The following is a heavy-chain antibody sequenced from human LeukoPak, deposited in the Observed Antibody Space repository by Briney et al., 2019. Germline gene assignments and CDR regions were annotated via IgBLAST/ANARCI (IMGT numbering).Heavy chain of an antibody. Sequence: GGSLRLSCAASGFTFDDYGMSWVRQAPGEGLEWVSGINWNGGSTGYADSVKGRFTISRDNAKNSLYLQMNSLRAEDTALYYCARVEVGAAGVSLVYWGQGTLVTVSS. V-gene: IGHV3-20*04. J-gene: IGHJ4*02. CDR3: ARVEVGAAGVSLVY. D-gene: IGHD1-26*01. CDR1: GFTFDDYG. CDR2: INWNGGST.